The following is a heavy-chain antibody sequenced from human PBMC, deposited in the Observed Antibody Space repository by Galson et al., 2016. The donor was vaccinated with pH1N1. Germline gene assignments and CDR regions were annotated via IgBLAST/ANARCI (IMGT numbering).Heavy chain of an antibody. CDR3: VRAIGGAASY. Sequence: SLRLSCAASGFSFSDYWISWVRQAPGKGLEWVANIKQDGSAIYYVDSVKGRCTISRDNAKNSVSLQMNSLRDEDTGVYYCVRAIGGAASYWGQGTLVTVSS. CDR1: GFSFSDYW. CDR2: IKQDGSAI. D-gene: IGHD6-13*01. V-gene: IGHV3-7*01. J-gene: IGHJ4*02.